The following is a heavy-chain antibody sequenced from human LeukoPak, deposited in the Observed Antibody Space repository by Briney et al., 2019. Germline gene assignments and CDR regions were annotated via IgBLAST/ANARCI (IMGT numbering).Heavy chain of an antibody. J-gene: IGHJ5*02. CDR3: ASAMVRGVSPS. CDR2: IYYSGST. D-gene: IGHD3-10*01. Sequence: PSETLSLTCAVYGGSFSGYYWSWIRQPPGKGLEWIGYIYYSGSTYYNPSLKSRVTISVDTSKNQFSLKLSSVTAADTAVYYCASAMVRGVSPSWGQGTLVTVSS. CDR1: GGSFSGYY. V-gene: IGHV4-30-4*08.